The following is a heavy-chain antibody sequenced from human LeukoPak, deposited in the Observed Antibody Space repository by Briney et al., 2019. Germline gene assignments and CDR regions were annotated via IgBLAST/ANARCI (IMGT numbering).Heavy chain of an antibody. J-gene: IGHJ4*02. CDR2: ISSSSSTI. CDR1: GFTFGTYW. Sequence: GGSLRLSCGASGFTFGTYWMHWVRQAPGKGLEWVSYISSSSSTIYYADSVKGRFTISRDNAKNSLYLQMNSLRAEDTAVYYCARDLSANKAIDFDYWGQGTLVTVSS. D-gene: IGHD5/OR15-5a*01. V-gene: IGHV3-48*01. CDR3: ARDLSANKAIDFDY.